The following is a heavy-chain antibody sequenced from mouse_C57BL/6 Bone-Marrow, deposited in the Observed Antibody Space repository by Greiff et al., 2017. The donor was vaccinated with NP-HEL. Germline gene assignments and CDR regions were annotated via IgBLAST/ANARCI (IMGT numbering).Heavy chain of an antibody. CDR3: TTGVYYDYDGYAMDY. D-gene: IGHD2-4*01. V-gene: IGHV14-1*01. CDR1: GFNIKDSY. Sequence: EVQLQQSGAELLRPRASVKLSCTASGFNIKDSYMHWVKQRPEQGLEWIGRIDPEDGDTEYAPKFQGKATMTADTSSNTAYLQLSSLTSEDTAVYYCTTGVYYDYDGYAMDYWGQGTSVTVSS. J-gene: IGHJ4*01. CDR2: IDPEDGDT.